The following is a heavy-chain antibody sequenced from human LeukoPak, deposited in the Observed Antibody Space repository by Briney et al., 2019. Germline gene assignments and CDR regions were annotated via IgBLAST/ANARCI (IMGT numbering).Heavy chain of an antibody. CDR2: IIPIFGTA. J-gene: IGHJ4*02. D-gene: IGHD5-18*01. CDR3: ARDGRGYSYGEFDFDY. Sequence: SVKVSCKASGGTFSSYAISWVRQAPGQGLEWTGGIIPIFGTANYAQKFQGRVTITTDESTSTAYMELSSLRSEDTAVYYCARDGRGYSYGEFDFDYWGQGTLVTVSS. V-gene: IGHV1-69*05. CDR1: GGTFSSYA.